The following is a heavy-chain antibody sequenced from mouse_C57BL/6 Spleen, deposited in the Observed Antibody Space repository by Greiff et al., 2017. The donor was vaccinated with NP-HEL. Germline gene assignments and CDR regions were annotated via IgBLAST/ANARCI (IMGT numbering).Heavy chain of an antibody. V-gene: IGHV5-17*01. D-gene: IGHD2-4*01. CDR1: GFTFSDYG. CDR2: ISSGSSTI. J-gene: IGHJ2*01. Sequence: EVKLQQSGGGLVKPGGSLKLSCAASGFTFSDYGMHWVRQAPEKGLEWVAYISSGSSTIYYADTVKGRFTISRDNAKNTLFLQMTSLRSEDTAMYYCARDDYAGYYFDYWGKGTTLTVSS. CDR3: ARDDYAGYYFDY.